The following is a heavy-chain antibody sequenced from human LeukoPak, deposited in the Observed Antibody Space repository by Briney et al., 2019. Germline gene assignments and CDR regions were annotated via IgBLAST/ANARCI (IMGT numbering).Heavy chain of an antibody. D-gene: IGHD3-10*01. V-gene: IGHV3-30*02. Sequence: GGSLRLSCAASEFTFSSYWMSWVRQAPDKGLEWVAFIRHEGSSKYYADSVKGRFTISRDNSKNTLYLQMDSLRLEDTAVYYCAKDLLRDRWFGESWGQGTLVTVSS. J-gene: IGHJ5*02. CDR3: AKDLLRDRWFGES. CDR2: IRHEGSSK. CDR1: EFTFSSYW.